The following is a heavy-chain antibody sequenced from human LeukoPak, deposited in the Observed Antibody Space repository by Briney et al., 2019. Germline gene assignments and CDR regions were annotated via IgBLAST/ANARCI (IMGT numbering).Heavy chain of an antibody. CDR3: ARGPGCTSTSCPHYFDY. CDR1: GYTFISYD. V-gene: IGHV1-8*03. J-gene: IGHJ4*02. CDR2: MNPNSGNT. Sequence: GASVKVSCKASGYTFISYDINWVRQATGQGLEWMGWMNPNSGNTGYAQKFQGRVTSTRNTSISTAYMELSSLRSEDTAVYYCARGPGCTSTSCPHYFDYWGQGTLVTVSS. D-gene: IGHD2-2*01.